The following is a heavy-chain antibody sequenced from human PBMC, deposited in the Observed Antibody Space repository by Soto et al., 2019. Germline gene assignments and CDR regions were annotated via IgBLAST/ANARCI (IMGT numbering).Heavy chain of an antibody. CDR3: AREGGSGSYRYYGMAV. Sequence: QVQLVQSGAEVKKPCSAVKVSCNASGVTFSSYAISLVRQATGQGLEWMGGIIPIFGTANYAQKFQGRVTITADESTSTAYMELRSLRSEDTAVYYCAREGGSGSYRYYGMAVWGQGTTVTVSS. D-gene: IGHD3-10*01. J-gene: IGHJ6*02. CDR2: IIPIFGTA. V-gene: IGHV1-69*12. CDR1: GVTFSSYA.